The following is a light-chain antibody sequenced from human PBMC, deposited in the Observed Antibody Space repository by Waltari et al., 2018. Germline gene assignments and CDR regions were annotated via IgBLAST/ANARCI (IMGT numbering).Light chain of an antibody. CDR1: SLRSYY. Sequence: SSELTQDPAVSVALGQTVRITCQGDSLRSYYASWYQQKPGQAPVLVIYGKNNRPSGTPDRFSGSSSGNTASLTIPGAQAEDEADYYCNSRDSSGNHLEVFGGGTKLTVL. CDR3: NSRDSSGNHLEV. CDR2: GKN. V-gene: IGLV3-19*01. J-gene: IGLJ2*01.